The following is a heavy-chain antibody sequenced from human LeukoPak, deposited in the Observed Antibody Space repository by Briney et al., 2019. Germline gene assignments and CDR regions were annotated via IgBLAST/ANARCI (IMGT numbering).Heavy chain of an antibody. CDR1: GGSISSGSYY. Sequence: PSETLSLTCTVSGGSISSGSYYWSWIRQPAGKGLEWIGRIYTSGSTNYNPSLKSRVTISVDTSKNQFSLKLSSVTAADTAVYYCARAWGYCSGGSCYSPEGYYYYMDVWGKGTTVTVSS. CDR3: ARAWGYCSGGSCYSPEGYYYYMDV. V-gene: IGHV4-61*02. D-gene: IGHD2-15*01. J-gene: IGHJ6*03. CDR2: IYTSGST.